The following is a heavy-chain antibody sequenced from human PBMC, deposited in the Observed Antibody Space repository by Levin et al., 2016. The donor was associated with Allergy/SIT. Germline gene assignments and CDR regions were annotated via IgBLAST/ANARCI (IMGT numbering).Heavy chain of an antibody. V-gene: IGHV1-2*02. CDR2: INPNSGGT. Sequence: WVRQAPGQGLEWMGWINPNSGGTNYAQKFQGRVTMTRDTSISTAYMELSRLRSDDTAVYYCARPDYYDSSGYSDPGAFDIWGQGTMVTVSS. D-gene: IGHD3-22*01. CDR3: ARPDYYDSSGYSDPGAFDI. J-gene: IGHJ3*02.